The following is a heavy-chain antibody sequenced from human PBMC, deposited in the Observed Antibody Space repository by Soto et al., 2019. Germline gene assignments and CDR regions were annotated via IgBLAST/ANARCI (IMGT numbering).Heavy chain of an antibody. D-gene: IGHD3-10*01. J-gene: IGHJ6*02. CDR2: IYYSGST. CDR3: GRADYGSGSSYYYYHGMDV. V-gene: IGHV4-59*01. Sequence: PSETLSLTCSVSGDSISNYYWSWIRQPPGKGLEWIGYIYYSGSTNYNPSLKSRVTMSVDTSKNQFSLKLTSVTAADTAVYYCGRADYGSGSSYYYYHGMDVWGQGTTVTVSS. CDR1: GDSISNYY.